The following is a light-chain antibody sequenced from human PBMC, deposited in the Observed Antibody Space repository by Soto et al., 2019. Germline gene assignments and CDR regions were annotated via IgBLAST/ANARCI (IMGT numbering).Light chain of an antibody. V-gene: IGLV1-44*01. Sequence: QSVLTQPPSASGTPGQTVTISCSGSSSDIGSNTVNWYQQLPGTAPKLLIYSNSQRPSGVPDRFSGSKSGTSASLAISGLQSEDEADYFCASWDDSLNALYVFGAGTKVTVL. CDR1: SSDIGSNT. CDR3: ASWDDSLNALYV. J-gene: IGLJ1*01. CDR2: SNS.